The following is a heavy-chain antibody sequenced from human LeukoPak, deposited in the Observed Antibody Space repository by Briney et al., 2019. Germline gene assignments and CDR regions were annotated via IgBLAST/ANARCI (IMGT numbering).Heavy chain of an antibody. CDR2: IYCSGST. Sequence: PSETLSLTCTVSGGSISSYYWSWIRQPPGRGLEWIGYIYCSGSTNYNPSLKSRVTISVDTSKNQFSLKLSSVTAADTAVYYCASIDYAFSVFDYWGQGTLVTVSS. D-gene: IGHD4-17*01. CDR3: ASIDYAFSVFDY. CDR1: GGSISSYY. J-gene: IGHJ4*02. V-gene: IGHV4-59*01.